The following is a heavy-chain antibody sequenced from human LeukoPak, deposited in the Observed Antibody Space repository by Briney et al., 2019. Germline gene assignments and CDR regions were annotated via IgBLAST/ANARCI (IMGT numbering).Heavy chain of an antibody. CDR3: VKGEWLDY. CDR2: ITDSGDTT. Sequence: GGSLRLSCAASGFTFSSSVMTWVRQAPGKGLEWVSAITDSGDTTYYSDSVRGRFIISRDNSKNTLYLQMTSLAVEDTAVYYCVKGEWLDYWGPGTLGTVSS. CDR1: GFTFSSSV. V-gene: IGHV3-23*01. D-gene: IGHD3-3*01. J-gene: IGHJ4*02.